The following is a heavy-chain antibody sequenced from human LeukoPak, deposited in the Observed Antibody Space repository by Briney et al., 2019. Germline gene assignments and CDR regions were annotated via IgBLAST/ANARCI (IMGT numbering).Heavy chain of an antibody. Sequence: PSETLSLTCTVSGGSISSYYWSWIRQPPGKGLEWIGYIYYSGSTNYNPSLKSRVTISVDTSKNQFSLKLSSVTAADTAVYYCARDLRDVDTAMVSDYYYMDVWGKGTTVTISS. CDR1: GGSISSYY. J-gene: IGHJ6*03. D-gene: IGHD5-18*01. CDR3: ARDLRDVDTAMVSDYYYMDV. V-gene: IGHV4-59*01. CDR2: IYYSGST.